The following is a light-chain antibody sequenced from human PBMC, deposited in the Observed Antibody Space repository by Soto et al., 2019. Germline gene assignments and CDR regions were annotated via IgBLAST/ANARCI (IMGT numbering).Light chain of an antibody. CDR1: SSDVGGYNY. J-gene: IGLJ2*01. V-gene: IGLV2-14*01. CDR2: DVS. CDR3: SLYTSSSTVI. Sequence: QSALTQPASVSGSPGQSITIACTGASSDVGGYNYVSWYQQHPGKAPKLMIYDVSNRPSGFSNRFSGSKSGNTASLTISGLQAEDEADYYCSLYTSSSTVIFGGGTKLTVL.